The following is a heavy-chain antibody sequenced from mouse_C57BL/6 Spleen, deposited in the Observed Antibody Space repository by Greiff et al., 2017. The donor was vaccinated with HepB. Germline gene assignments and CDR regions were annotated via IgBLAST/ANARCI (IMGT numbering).Heavy chain of an antibody. Sequence: VHVKQSGPELVKPGASVKISCKASGYSFTDYNMNWVKQSNGKSLEWIGVINPNYGTTSYNQKFKGKATLTVDQSSSTAYMQLNSLTSEDSAVYYCARGHYGSSYDWYFDVWGTGTTVTVSS. J-gene: IGHJ1*03. CDR3: ARGHYGSSYDWYFDV. CDR2: INPNYGTT. D-gene: IGHD1-1*01. V-gene: IGHV1-39*01. CDR1: GYSFTDYN.